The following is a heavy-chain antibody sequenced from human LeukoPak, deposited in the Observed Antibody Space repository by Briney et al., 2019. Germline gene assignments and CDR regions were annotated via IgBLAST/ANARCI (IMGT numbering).Heavy chain of an antibody. J-gene: IGHJ3*01. V-gene: IGHV1-2*02. CDR2: INPNSGDT. CDR3: ARDTSRVITVTPNDVFDL. Sequence: ASVKVSCKASGYTFTGYYIHWVRQAPGQGLEWVGWINPNSGDTNYAQKFQGRVTVTRDTSISSAYMELTSLRPDDTAVYYCARDTSRVITVTPNDVFDLWGQGTMVTVSS. CDR1: GYTFTGYY. D-gene: IGHD1-7*01.